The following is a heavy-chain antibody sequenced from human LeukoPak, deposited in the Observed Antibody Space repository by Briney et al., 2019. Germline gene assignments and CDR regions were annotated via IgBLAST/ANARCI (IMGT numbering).Heavy chain of an antibody. CDR3: ATGASVTTIRLFDY. CDR2: ISYDGSNK. J-gene: IGHJ4*02. V-gene: IGHV3-30*03. D-gene: IGHD3-9*01. CDR1: GFTFSSQG. Sequence: PGRSLRLSCAASGFTFSSQGTHWVRQAPGKGLEWVTGISYDGSNKYYADSVKGRFTISRDNSRNMLYLQMNSLRAEDTAVYFCATGASVTTIRLFDYWGQGTLVTVSS.